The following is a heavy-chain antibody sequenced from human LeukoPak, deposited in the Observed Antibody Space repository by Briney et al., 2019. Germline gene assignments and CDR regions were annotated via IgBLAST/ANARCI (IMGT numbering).Heavy chain of an antibody. V-gene: IGHV4-4*07. D-gene: IGHD3-3*01. CDR3: ARVNDFWSGYYTERGGFDY. Sequence: SETLSLTCTVSGGSISSYYWSWIRQPAGKGLEWIGRIYTSGSTNYNPSLKSRVTMSVVTSKNQFSLKLSSVTAADTAVYYCARVNDFWSGYYTERGGFDYWGQGTLVTVSS. J-gene: IGHJ4*02. CDR1: GGSISSYY. CDR2: IYTSGST.